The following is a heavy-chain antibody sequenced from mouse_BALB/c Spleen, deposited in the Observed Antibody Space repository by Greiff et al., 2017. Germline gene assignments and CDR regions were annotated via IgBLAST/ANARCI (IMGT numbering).Heavy chain of an antibody. CDR1: GYSFTGYY. CDR2: ISCYNGAT. CDR3: ARGLYGPYAMDY. J-gene: IGHJ4*01. Sequence: LVKTGASVKISCKASGYSFTGYYMHWVKQSHGKSLEWIGYISCYNGATSYNQKFKGKATFTVDTSSSTAYMQFNSLTSEDSAVYYCARGLYGPYAMDYWGQGTSVTVSS. V-gene: IGHV1S34*01. D-gene: IGHD1-1*02.